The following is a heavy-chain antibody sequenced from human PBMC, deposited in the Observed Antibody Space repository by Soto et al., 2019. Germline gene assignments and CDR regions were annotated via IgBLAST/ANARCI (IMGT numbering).Heavy chain of an antibody. CDR3: AKTYDILTGYYH. CDR2: ISYDGSNK. V-gene: IGHV3-30*18. D-gene: IGHD3-9*01. CDR1: GFTFSSYG. J-gene: IGHJ5*02. Sequence: LRLSCAASGFTFSSYGMHWVRQAPGKGLEWVAVISYDGSNKYYADSVKGRFTISRDNSKNTLYLQMNSLRAEDTAVYYCAKTYDILTGYYHWGQGTLVTVSS.